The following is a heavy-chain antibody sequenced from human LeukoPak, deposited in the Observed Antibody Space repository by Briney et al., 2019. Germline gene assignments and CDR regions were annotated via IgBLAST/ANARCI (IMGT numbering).Heavy chain of an antibody. V-gene: IGHV3-23*01. CDR2: ISGSGGTT. CDR1: GFTFNIYA. J-gene: IGHJ4*02. Sequence: GGSLRLSYAASGFTFNIYAMNWVRQAPGKGLEWVSGISGSGGTTYYADSVKGRFTISRDNSKNTLYLQMNSLTADDTAVYYCAAQWLVSGGGQGTLVTVSS. D-gene: IGHD6-19*01. CDR3: AAQWLVSG.